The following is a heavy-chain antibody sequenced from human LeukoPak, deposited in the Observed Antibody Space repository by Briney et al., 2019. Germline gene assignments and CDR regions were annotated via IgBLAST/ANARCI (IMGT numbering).Heavy chain of an antibody. CDR3: AREHIVVVTAIPLYYYYMDV. D-gene: IGHD2-21*02. V-gene: IGHV4-34*01. J-gene: IGHJ6*03. Sequence: SETLSLTCAVYGGSFSGYYWSWIRQPPGKGLEWIGEINHSGSTNYNPSLKSRVTISVDTSKNQFSLKLSSVTAADTAVYYCAREHIVVVTAIPLYYYYMDVWGKGTTVTISS. CDR2: INHSGST. CDR1: GGSFSGYY.